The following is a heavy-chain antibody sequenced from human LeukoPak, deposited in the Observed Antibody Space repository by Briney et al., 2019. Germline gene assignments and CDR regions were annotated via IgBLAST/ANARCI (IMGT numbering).Heavy chain of an antibody. Sequence: PRGSLRLSCAASGFTFSTYDMNWVCQAPGKGLEWVSSISSRSSSIYYADSVKGRFTISRDNAKNSLYLQMNSLRAEDTAVYWCARDYIAYDPLDYWGQGTLVTVSS. V-gene: IGHV3-21*01. CDR1: GFTFSTYD. J-gene: IGHJ4*02. CDR2: ISSRSSSI. D-gene: IGHD3-3*01. CDR3: ARDYIAYDPLDY.